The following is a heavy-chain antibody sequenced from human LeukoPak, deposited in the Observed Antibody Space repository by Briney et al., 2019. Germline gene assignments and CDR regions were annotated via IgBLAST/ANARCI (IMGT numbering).Heavy chain of an antibody. CDR1: GFTFHSDA. D-gene: IGHD2/OR15-2a*01. V-gene: IGHV3-30-3*01. CDR3: ARGEFRGVES. CDR2: ILYDGGNA. J-gene: IGHJ4*02. Sequence: PGGSLRLSCAASGFTFHSDAMLWVRQAPGKGLEWVAVILYDGGNAHYADSVRGRFTISRDNPKNTLWLQMNSLTPDDTAVYYCARGEFRGVESRGQRALVTVSS.